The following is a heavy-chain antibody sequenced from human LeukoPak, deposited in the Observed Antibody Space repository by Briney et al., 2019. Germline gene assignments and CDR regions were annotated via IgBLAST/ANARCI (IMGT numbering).Heavy chain of an antibody. J-gene: IGHJ4*02. CDR3: ARDEWELLRAY. D-gene: IGHD1-26*01. Sequence: GGSLRLSCAPSGFTVRSNYMSWVRQAPGGGLEWGPIIYSGGSTYYADSVKGRFTISRDNSKNTLYLQMNSLRVEDTAVYYCARDEWELLRAYWGQGTLVTVSS. V-gene: IGHV3-66*02. CDR2: IYSGGST. CDR1: GFTVRSNY.